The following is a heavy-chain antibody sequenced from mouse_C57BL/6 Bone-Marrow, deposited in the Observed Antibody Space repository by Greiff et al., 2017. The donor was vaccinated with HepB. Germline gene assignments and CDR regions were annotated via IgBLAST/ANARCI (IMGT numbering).Heavy chain of an antibody. CDR2: INPNYGTT. V-gene: IGHV1-39*01. CDR3: ARQGIYYDYDGTDYFDY. CDR1: GYPFTDYN. D-gene: IGHD2-4*01. Sequence: EVQLQQSGPELVKPGASVKISCKASGYPFTDYNMNWVKQSNGKSLEWIGVINPNYGTTSYNQKFKGKATLTVDQSSSTAYMQLNSLTSEDSAVYYCARQGIYYDYDGTDYFDYWGQGTTLTVSS. J-gene: IGHJ2*01.